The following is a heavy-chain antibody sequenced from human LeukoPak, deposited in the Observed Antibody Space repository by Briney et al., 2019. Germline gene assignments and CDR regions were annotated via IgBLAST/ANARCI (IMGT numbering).Heavy chain of an antibody. D-gene: IGHD3-3*01. Sequence: GASVKVSCKASGYTFTGYYMHWVRQAPGQGLEWMGWINPNSGDTNHAQKFQGRVTMTRDTSISTAYMELSSLRSDDTAVYYCSRDFGEPTGYYMDVWGKGTTVTVSS. CDR2: INPNSGDT. CDR3: SRDFGEPTGYYMDV. CDR1: GYTFTGYY. V-gene: IGHV1-2*02. J-gene: IGHJ6*03.